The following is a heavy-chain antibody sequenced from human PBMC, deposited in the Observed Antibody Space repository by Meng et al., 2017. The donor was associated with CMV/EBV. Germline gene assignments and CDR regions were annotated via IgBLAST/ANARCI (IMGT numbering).Heavy chain of an antibody. V-gene: IGHV3-53*01. J-gene: IGHJ4*02. D-gene: IGHD2-2*01. CDR2: IYSGGST. Sequence: GGSLRLSCAASGFTVSSNYMSWVRQAPGKGLEWVSVIYSGGSTYYADSVKGRFTISRDNSKNTLYLQMNSLRAKATAVYYCARAGGGSTRGYYFDYWGQGTLVTVSS. CDR3: ARAGGGSTRGYYFDY. CDR1: GFTVSSNY.